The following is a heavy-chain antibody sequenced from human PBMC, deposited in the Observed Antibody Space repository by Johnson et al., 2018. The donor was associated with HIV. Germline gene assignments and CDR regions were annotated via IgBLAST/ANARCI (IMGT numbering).Heavy chain of an antibody. J-gene: IGHJ3*02. V-gene: IGHV3-7*05. D-gene: IGHD6-13*01. Sequence: EVQLVESGGGLVQPGGSLRLSCAASGFTFSSYWMSWVRQAPGKGLEWVANIKQDGSEKYYVDSVKGRFTISRDNAKNSLSLQMNHLRAEDTAVYYCARNSHSSNWYEWEAFDIWGQGTMVTVSS. CDR1: GFTFSSYW. CDR2: IKQDGSEK. CDR3: ARNSHSSNWYEWEAFDI.